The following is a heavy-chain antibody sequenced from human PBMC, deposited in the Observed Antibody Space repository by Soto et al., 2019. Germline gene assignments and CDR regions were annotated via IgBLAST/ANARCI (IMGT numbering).Heavy chain of an antibody. D-gene: IGHD3-22*01. CDR3: AREHSSGYYVNYGMDV. CDR1: GYTFTSYA. V-gene: IGHV1-3*01. J-gene: IGHJ6*02. Sequence: GASVKVSCKASGYTFTSYAMHWVRQAPGQRLEWMGWINAGNGNTKYSQKFQGRVTITRDTSASTAYMELSSLRSEDTAVYYCAREHSSGYYVNYGMDVWGQGTTVTVSS. CDR2: INAGNGNT.